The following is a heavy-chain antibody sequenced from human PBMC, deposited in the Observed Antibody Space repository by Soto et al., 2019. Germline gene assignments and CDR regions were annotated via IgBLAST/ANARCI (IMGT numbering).Heavy chain of an antibody. Sequence: QVQLVQSGAEVKKPGASVKVSCKASGYTFTTYYMHWIRQAPGQGLEWMGIIDPRAGSTSHAQKFQGRVTMTRDTSTSTVYMDLRSQRSEDTAVYYCARAGYYDSSGYDGFDIWGQGTMVTVSS. CDR1: GYTFTTYY. CDR3: ARAGYYDSSGYDGFDI. V-gene: IGHV1-46*01. CDR2: IDPRAGST. D-gene: IGHD3-22*01. J-gene: IGHJ3*02.